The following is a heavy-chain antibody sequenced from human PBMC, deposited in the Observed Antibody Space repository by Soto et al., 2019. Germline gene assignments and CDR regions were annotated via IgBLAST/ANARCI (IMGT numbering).Heavy chain of an antibody. CDR1: GFTFSSYA. CDR2: ISSSSSYI. D-gene: IGHD5-12*01. J-gene: IGHJ4*02. CDR3: ASTYSGYDFPVVRLSHRLFDY. Sequence: LRLSCAASGFTFSSYAMSWVRQAPGKGLEWVSAISSSSSYIYYADSVKGRFTISRDNAKNSLYLQMNSLRAEDTAVYYCASTYSGYDFPVVRLSHRLFDYWGQGTLVTFSS. V-gene: IGHV3-21*01.